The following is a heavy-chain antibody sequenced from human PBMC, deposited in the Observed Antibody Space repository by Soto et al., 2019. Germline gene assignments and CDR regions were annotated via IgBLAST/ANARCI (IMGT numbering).Heavy chain of an antibody. D-gene: IGHD6-19*01. CDR1: AFTFNTYW. CDR2: IKDAGSEK. CDR3: ARDWGTPGRGSAVGYYYHYGMDV. V-gene: IGHV3-7*05. J-gene: IGHJ6*02. Sequence: EVQLVESGGGLVQPGGSLRLSCLASAFTFNTYWMNWVRQAPGRGLEWVANIKDAGSEKNHVDSVKGRFTISRDNAKNSLYLQMNSLRGEDTAVYFCARDWGTPGRGSAVGYYYHYGMDVWGQGTTVTVSS.